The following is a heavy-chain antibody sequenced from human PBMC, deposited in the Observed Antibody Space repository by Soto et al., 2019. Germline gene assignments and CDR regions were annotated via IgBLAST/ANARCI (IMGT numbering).Heavy chain of an antibody. Sequence: VGSLRLSCAVSGVTSRDYWMHWVRQVPGKGLLWVSRIGPDGTSTKYADSVKGRFTISRSNPENTLYLQMNSLRAEDTGVYYCVREVIAVLGSIRWFDPWGQGTLVTVSS. D-gene: IGHD6-19*01. CDR2: IGPDGTST. CDR1: GVTSRDYW. V-gene: IGHV3-74*01. CDR3: VREVIAVLGSIRWFDP. J-gene: IGHJ5*02.